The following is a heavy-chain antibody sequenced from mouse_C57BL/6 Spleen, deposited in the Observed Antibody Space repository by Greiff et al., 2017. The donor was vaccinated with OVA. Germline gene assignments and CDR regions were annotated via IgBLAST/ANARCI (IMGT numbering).Heavy chain of an antibody. Sequence: EVKVVESGGGLVKPGGSLKLSCAASGFTFSSYTMSWVRQTPEKRLEWVATISGGGGNTYYPDSVKGRFTISRDNAKNTLYLQMSSLRSEDTALYYCARGYYGNYLYYAMDYWGQGTSVTVSS. CDR1: GFTFSSYT. V-gene: IGHV5-9*01. CDR3: ARGYYGNYLYYAMDY. D-gene: IGHD2-1*01. CDR2: ISGGGGNT. J-gene: IGHJ4*01.